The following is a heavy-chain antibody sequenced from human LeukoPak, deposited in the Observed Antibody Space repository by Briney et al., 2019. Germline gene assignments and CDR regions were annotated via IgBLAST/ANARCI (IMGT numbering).Heavy chain of an antibody. D-gene: IGHD3-3*01. V-gene: IGHV4-34*01. J-gene: IGHJ4*02. CDR1: GGSFSGYY. CDR3: ARVPTTRAAFGVGTD. CDR2: INHSGST. Sequence: SETLSLTCTVSGGSFSGYYWGWIRQPPGKGLEWIGEINHSGSTNYNPSLKSRVTISVDTSKNQFSLKLSSVTAADTAVYYCARVPTTRAAFGVGTDWGQGTLVTVSS.